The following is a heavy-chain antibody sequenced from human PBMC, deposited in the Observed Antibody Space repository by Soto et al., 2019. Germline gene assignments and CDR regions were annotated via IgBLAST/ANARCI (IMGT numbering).Heavy chain of an antibody. V-gene: IGHV4-34*01. D-gene: IGHD2-8*01. J-gene: IGHJ6*03. CDR1: GGSFSGYY. CDR2: INHSGST. Sequence: QVQLQQWGAGLLKPSETLSLTCAVYGGSFSGYYWSWIRQPPGKGLEWIGEINHSGSTNYNPSLKSRVTISVDTSKNQFSLKLSSVTAADMAVYYCARGRTNYYYYYYMDVWGKGTTVTVSS. CDR3: ARGRTNYYYYYYMDV.